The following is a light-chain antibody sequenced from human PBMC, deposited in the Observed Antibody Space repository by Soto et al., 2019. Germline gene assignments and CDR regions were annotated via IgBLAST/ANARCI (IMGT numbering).Light chain of an antibody. CDR1: QSAGNF. V-gene: IGKV3D-15*02. J-gene: IGKJ2*01. Sequence: EIEMTQSPATLSVSPGETASLSCRASQSAGNFLAWYQQKPGQAPRLLIYYISTRATGIPARFSGSGSGTEFTLTINSLQSEDSAVYSCQQYGDSPSTFGQGTKLEIK. CDR3: QQYGDSPST. CDR2: YIS.